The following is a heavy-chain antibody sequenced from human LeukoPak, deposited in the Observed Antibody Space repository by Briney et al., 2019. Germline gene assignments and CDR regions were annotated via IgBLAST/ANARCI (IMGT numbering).Heavy chain of an antibody. CDR1: GYSFPSYG. CDR2: ISPDNGNT. Sequence: ASVKVSCKASGYSFPSYGISWVRQAPGQGLEWMGWISPDNGNTNYAQKLRGRLALTTDTSTNTAYMELSSLGSDDSVVYFCARHYYGSGTYYHFDSWGPGTLVTVSS. CDR3: ARHYYGSGTYYHFDS. J-gene: IGHJ4*02. V-gene: IGHV1-18*01. D-gene: IGHD3-10*01.